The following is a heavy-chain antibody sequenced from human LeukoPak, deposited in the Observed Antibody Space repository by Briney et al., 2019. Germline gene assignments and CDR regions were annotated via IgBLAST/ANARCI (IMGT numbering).Heavy chain of an antibody. CDR2: ISGSGGST. CDR1: GFTFSSYA. V-gene: IGHV3-23*01. J-gene: IGHJ2*01. CDR3: AKDLESYWYFDL. Sequence: GGSLRLSSAASGFTFSSYAMSWVRQAPGKGLEWVSAISGSGGSTYYADSVKGRFTISRDNSKNTLYLQMNSLRAEDTAVYYCAKDLESYWYFDLWGRGTLVTVSS.